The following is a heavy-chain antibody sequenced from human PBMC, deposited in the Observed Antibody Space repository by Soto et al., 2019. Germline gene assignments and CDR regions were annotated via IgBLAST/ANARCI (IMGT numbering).Heavy chain of an antibody. CDR3: AILSN. CDR1: GFTVSSNY. J-gene: IGHJ4*02. CDR2: IYSDGTT. V-gene: IGHV3-53*01. Sequence: GGSLRLSCAASGFTVSSNYMNWVRQAPGKGLEWLSIIYSDGTTYYADSVEGRFTISRDNFKNTLYLQMNNLRAEDTAVYYCAILSNWGQGTLVTVSS. D-gene: IGHD6-6*01.